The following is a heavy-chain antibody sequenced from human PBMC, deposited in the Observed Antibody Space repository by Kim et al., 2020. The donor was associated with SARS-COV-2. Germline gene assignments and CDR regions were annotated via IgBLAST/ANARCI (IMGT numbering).Heavy chain of an antibody. CDR1: GGSLSSLCNY. D-gene: IGHD3-16*01. Sequence: AETLSLTCTVSGGSLSSLCNYWGWIRQPTGMGLDWISIAFYIGNTYYNPAPKSRVTRTEDPSKTLFSLKIGSVTAADTAVYYCAKLQGFVSVWFVS. J-gene: IGHJ5*01. V-gene: IGHV4-39*01. CDR3: AKLQGFVSVWFVS. CDR2: AFYIGNT.